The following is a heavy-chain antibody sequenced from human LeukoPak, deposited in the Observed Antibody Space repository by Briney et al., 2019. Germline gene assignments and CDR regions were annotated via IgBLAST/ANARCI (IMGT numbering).Heavy chain of an antibody. J-gene: IGHJ4*02. D-gene: IGHD2-15*01. CDR3: ATDAAYGYDRFDH. V-gene: IGHV3-7*01. Sequence: PGGSLRLSCEATGFIFSNYWMAWVRQAPGKGLEWVANIKEDGSDKNYVVSMEGRFTISRDNAKNSPYLQMNSVRVEDTAVYYCATDAAYGYDRFDHWGQGTQVTVSS. CDR2: IKEDGSDK. CDR1: GFIFSNYW.